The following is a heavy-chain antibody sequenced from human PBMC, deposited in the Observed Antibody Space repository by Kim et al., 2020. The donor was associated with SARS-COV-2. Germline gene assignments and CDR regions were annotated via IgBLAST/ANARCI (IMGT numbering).Heavy chain of an antibody. CDR1: GFTFSSYG. CDR2: IWYDGSNK. J-gene: IGHJ4*02. CDR3: ARCGPVAGTGIGDEPCFDY. Sequence: GGSLRLSCAASGFTFSSYGMHWVRQAPGKGLEWVAVIWYDGSNKYYADSVKGRFTISRDNSKNTLYLQMNSLRAEDTAVYYCARCGPVAGTGIGDEPCFDYWGQGTLVTVSS. D-gene: IGHD6-19*01. V-gene: IGHV3-33*01.